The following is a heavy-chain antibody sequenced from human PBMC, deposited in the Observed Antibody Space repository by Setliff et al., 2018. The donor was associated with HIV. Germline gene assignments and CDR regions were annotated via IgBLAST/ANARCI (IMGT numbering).Heavy chain of an antibody. CDR2: ISDSGGGT. CDR3: AKDKGSSGWSA. J-gene: IGHJ5*02. CDR1: GFNFGSYS. V-gene: IGHV3-23*01. D-gene: IGHD6-19*01. Sequence: LRLSCAASGFNFGSYSLNWVRQAPGKGLEWVSAISDSGGGTYYADSVKGRFTVSRDNSKYTLYLQMNSLRVEDTAVYYCAKDKGSSGWSAWGQRTLVTVSS.